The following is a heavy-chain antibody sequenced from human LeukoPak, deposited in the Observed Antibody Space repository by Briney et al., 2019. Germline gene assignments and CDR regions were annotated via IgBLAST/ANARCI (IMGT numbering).Heavy chain of an antibody. D-gene: IGHD3-16*01. V-gene: IGHV4-4*07. Sequence: PSETLSLTCTVPGGFLSNDCWSWIRQPAGKGLEWIGRIQTSGSTRYNPPLESRVTISLDKSKNEISLKLTSVTAADTAVYYCARGLSPSYDYNYFDPWGQGTLVTVSS. CDR3: ARGLSPSYDYNYFDP. J-gene: IGHJ5*02. CDR2: IQTSGST. CDR1: GGFLSNDC.